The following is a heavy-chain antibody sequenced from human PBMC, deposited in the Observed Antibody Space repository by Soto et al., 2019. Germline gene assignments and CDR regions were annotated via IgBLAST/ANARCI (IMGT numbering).Heavy chain of an antibody. J-gene: IGHJ4*02. CDR3: ARKSIAARGDYFDY. CDR2: IYHSGST. CDR1: GGSISSSNW. V-gene: IGHV4-4*01. D-gene: IGHD6-6*01. Sequence: PSETLSLTCAVSGGSISSSNWWSWVRQPPGKGLEWIGEIYHSGSTNYNPSLKSRVTISVDKSKNRFSLKLSSVTAADTAVYCCARKSIAARGDYFDYWGQGTLVTVSS.